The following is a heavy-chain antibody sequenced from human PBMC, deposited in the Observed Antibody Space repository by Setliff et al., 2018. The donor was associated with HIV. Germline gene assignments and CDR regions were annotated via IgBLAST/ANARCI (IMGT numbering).Heavy chain of an antibody. V-gene: IGHV4-39*01. CDR2: INYRGNT. CDR3: ASLGASESPYIYYYYMDV. Sequence: SETLSLTCTVSGGSISTSRYYWGWIRQPPGKGLEWIGSINYRGNTYYNPSLKSRAAISVNTSKNQISLKLSSVTAADTAVYYRASLGASESPYIYYYYMDVWGEGTAVAVSS. D-gene: IGHD3-10*01. J-gene: IGHJ6*03. CDR1: GGSISTSRYY.